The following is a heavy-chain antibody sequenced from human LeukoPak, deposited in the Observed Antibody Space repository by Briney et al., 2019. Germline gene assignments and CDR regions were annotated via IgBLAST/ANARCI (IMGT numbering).Heavy chain of an antibody. CDR1: GGTFSSYA. CDR2: ISGSGGST. CDR3: AKRYCSGGSCPDDY. Sequence: GASVKVSCKASGGTFSSYAISWVRQAPGKGLEWVSAISGSGGSTYYADSVKGRFTISRDNSKNTLYLQMNSLRAEDTAVYYCAKRYCSGGSCPDDYWGQGTLVTVSS. V-gene: IGHV3-23*01. J-gene: IGHJ4*02. D-gene: IGHD2-15*01.